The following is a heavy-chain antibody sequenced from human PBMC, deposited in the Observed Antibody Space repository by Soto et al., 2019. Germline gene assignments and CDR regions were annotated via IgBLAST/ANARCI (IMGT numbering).Heavy chain of an antibody. CDR3: ARDPSMVRGVIYYYYYYGMDV. CDR2: IWYDGSNK. J-gene: IGHJ6*02. D-gene: IGHD3-10*01. Sequence: VQLVESGGGVVQPGRSLRLSCAASGFTFSSYGMHWVRQAPGKGLEWVAVIWYDGSNKYYADSVKGRFTISRDNSKNTLYLQMNSLRAEDTAVYYCARDPSMVRGVIYYYYYYGMDVWGQGTTVTVSS. V-gene: IGHV3-33*01. CDR1: GFTFSSYG.